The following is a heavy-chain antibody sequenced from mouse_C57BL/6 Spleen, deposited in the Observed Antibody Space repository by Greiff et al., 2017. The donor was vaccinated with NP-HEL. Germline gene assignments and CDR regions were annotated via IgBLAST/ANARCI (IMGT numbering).Heavy chain of an antibody. D-gene: IGHD3-2*01. CDR1: GFTFSDYG. CDR2: ISSGSSTI. Sequence: EVQGVESGGGLVKPGGSLKLSCAASGFTFSDYGMHWVRQAPGQGLEWVAYISSGSSTIYYVDTVKGRFPLSIDNARNTLFLQMTRLRAEDTAKYYGARDRYWYFDVWGTGTTVTVSS. CDR3: ARDRYWYFDV. V-gene: IGHV5-17*01. J-gene: IGHJ1*03.